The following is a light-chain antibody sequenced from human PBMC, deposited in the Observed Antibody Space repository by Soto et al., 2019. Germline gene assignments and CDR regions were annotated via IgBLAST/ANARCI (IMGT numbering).Light chain of an antibody. V-gene: IGKV3-20*01. J-gene: IGKJ4*01. CDR3: QQYGSSPPLT. CDR1: QRVSSSY. Sequence: EIVLTQSPGPLSLSPGERATLSCRASQRVSSSYLAWYQQKPGQAPRLLIYGASSRDTGIPDRFSGSGSGTDFTLTISRLEPEDFAVYYCQQYGSSPPLTFGGGTKVDIK. CDR2: GAS.